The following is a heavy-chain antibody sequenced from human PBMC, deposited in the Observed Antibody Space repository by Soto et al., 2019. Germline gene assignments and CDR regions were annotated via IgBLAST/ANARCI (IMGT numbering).Heavy chain of an antibody. CDR2: ISAYNGNT. Sequence: ASVKVSCKASGYTFTNFGISGVRQAPGQGLEWMGWISAYNGNTNYAQNFQGRVTMTTDTSTSTAYMELRSLRSEDTAVYYCAREGLVLVPTTVNSDYYYYAMDVWGQGTMVTVSS. V-gene: IGHV1-18*01. CDR3: AREGLVLVPTTVNSDYYYYAMDV. J-gene: IGHJ6*02. D-gene: IGHD2-2*01. CDR1: GYTFTNFG.